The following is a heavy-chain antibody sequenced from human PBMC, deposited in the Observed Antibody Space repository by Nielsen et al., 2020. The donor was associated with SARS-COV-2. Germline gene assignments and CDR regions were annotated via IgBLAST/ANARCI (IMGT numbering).Heavy chain of an antibody. Sequence: SETLSLTCTVSGGSISSYYWSWIRQPPGKGLEWIGEINHSGSSNYNPSLKSRITISVDTSKNQFSLKLNSVTAADTAVYYCARLDPSGTNEAFDIWGQGTMVTVSS. V-gene: IGHV4-59*08. CDR1: GGSISSYY. CDR3: ARLDPSGTNEAFDI. J-gene: IGHJ3*02. D-gene: IGHD1-26*01. CDR2: INHSGSS.